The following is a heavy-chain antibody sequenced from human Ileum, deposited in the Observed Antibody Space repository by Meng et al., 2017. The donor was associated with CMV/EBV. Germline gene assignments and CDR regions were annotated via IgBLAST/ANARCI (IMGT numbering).Heavy chain of an antibody. Sequence: GESLKISCVASGFTFSNYWMSWVRQAPGKGLEWAANIKQDGSEEYYVDSVKGRFTISRDNAKNSLYLQTNSLRAEDTAVYYCARALRIAAAGKYYYHGMDVWGQGTTVTVSS. V-gene: IGHV3-7*01. CDR2: IKQDGSEE. CDR3: ARALRIAAAGKYYYHGMDV. CDR1: GFTFSNYW. J-gene: IGHJ6*02. D-gene: IGHD6-13*01.